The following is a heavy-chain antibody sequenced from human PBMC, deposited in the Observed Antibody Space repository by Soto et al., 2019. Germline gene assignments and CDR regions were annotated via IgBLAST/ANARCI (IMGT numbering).Heavy chain of an antibody. CDR1: GFTFSSYA. CDR3: AGGGEWSFNFLY. J-gene: IGHJ4*02. Sequence: GGSLRLSCAASGFTFSSYAMSWVRQAPGKGLEWVSGISASGDNTYYPDSVKGRFTISRDNSKNTLYLQMNNLRAEDTAVYYCAGGGEWSFNFLYCGQGTLVTVSS. CDR2: ISASGDNT. V-gene: IGHV3-23*01. D-gene: IGHD3-3*01.